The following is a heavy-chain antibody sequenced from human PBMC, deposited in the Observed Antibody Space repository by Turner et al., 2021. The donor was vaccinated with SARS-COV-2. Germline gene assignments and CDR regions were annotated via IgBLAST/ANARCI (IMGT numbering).Heavy chain of an antibody. Sequence: QRQLHESGPGLAMPAEAVSLSGTLAAGSIISNTYYWGWVRQPPGKGLVWIGSLYYGGGTFYDASLKGRVTISRDTSKNQFYLKLSSVTAADTAVYYCAREQWLRGTLDSWGQGTLVTVSS. D-gene: IGHD6-19*01. V-gene: IGHV4-39*02. J-gene: IGHJ4*02. CDR1: AGSIISNTYY. CDR2: LYYGGGT. CDR3: AREQWLRGTLDS.